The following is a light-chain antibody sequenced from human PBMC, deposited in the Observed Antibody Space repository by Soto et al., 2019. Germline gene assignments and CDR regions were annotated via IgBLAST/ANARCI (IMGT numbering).Light chain of an antibody. Sequence: EIVMTQSPSTLSVSPVERATLSWRARQSVSTSLAWSQQKPGQATRLIIYGASARATGIPVRLRGSGCGTEFALTISSLQSEDFAVYYCQQDNNWTPITFGQGTRLEIK. CDR2: GAS. J-gene: IGKJ5*01. V-gene: IGKV3-15*01. CDR3: QQDNNWTPIT. CDR1: QSVSTS.